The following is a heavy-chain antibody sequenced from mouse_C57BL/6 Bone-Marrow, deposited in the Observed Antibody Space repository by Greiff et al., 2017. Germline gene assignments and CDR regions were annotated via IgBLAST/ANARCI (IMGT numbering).Heavy chain of an antibody. CDR2: ISSGGSYT. V-gene: IGHV5-6*02. CDR3: AREGFDY. CDR1: GFTFSSYG. J-gene: IGHJ2*01. Sequence: DVTLVESGGDLVKPGGSLKLSCAASGFTFSSYGMSWVRQTPDKRLEWVATISSGGSYTYYPDSVKGRFTISRDNAKNTLYLQMSSLKSEDTAMYYCAREGFDYWGQGTTLTVSS.